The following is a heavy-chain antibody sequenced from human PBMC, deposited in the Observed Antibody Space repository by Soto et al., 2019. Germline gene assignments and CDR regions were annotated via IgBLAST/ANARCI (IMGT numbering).Heavy chain of an antibody. V-gene: IGHV3-23*01. CDR3: AKVSYDFWSGYSGDLFDY. Sequence: GGSLRLSCVASGFTFNNYDMSWVRQAPGRGLEWVSRISDNGGSTHYADSVKGRFTISRDNSKNTLYLQMNSLRVEDTAVYYCAKVSYDFWSGYSGDLFDYWGQGTLVTVSS. D-gene: IGHD3-3*01. CDR2: ISDNGGST. J-gene: IGHJ4*02. CDR1: GFTFNNYD.